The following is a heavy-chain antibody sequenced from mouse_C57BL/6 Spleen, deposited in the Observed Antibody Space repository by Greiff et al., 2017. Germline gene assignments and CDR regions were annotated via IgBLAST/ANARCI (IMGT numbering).Heavy chain of an antibody. Sequence: DVQLQEPGPGLAKPSQTLSLTCSVTGYSITSDYWNWIRKFPGHKLEYMGYISYSGSTYYNPSIKSRISITRDTSKNQYYLQLNSVPTEDTATYYCARSPYDYDDGAYYFGYWGQGTTLTVSS. CDR2: ISYSGST. CDR3: ARSPYDYDDGAYYFGY. V-gene: IGHV3-8*01. J-gene: IGHJ2*01. CDR1: GYSITSDY. D-gene: IGHD2-4*01.